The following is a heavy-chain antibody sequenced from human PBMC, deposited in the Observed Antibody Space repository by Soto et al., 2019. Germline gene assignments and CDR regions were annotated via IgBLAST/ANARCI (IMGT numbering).Heavy chain of an antibody. V-gene: IGHV4-59*01. CDR2: IYYSGST. Sequence: PSETLSLTCTVSGGSISSYYWSWIRQPPGKGLEWIGYIYYSGSTNYNPSLKSRVTISVDTSKNQFSLKLSSVTAADTAVYYCARGISSSWYGYYYYGMDVWGQGXTVTVPS. J-gene: IGHJ6*02. D-gene: IGHD6-13*01. CDR1: GGSISSYY. CDR3: ARGISSSWYGYYYYGMDV.